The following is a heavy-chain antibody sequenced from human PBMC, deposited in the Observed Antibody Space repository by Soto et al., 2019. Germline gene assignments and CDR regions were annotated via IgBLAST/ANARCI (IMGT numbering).Heavy chain of an antibody. CDR3: PRDNRRLDSDY. CDR2: IYYSGST. J-gene: IGHJ4*02. CDR1: GGSISSYY. D-gene: IGHD6-19*01. V-gene: IGHV4-59*01. Sequence: SETLSLTCPVSGGSISSYYWSWIRQPPGKGLEWIGYIYYSGSTNYNPSLKSRVTISVDTPKNQFSLKLSSVTAADTAAYYRPRDNRRLDSDYWGQGTLVTVSS.